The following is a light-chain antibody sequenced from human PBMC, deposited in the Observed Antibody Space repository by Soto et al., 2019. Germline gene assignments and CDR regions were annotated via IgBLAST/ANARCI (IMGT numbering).Light chain of an antibody. V-gene: IGKV3-11*01. Sequence: IVLTQSPATLSLSPGERATLSCRASQSVSSYLAWYQQKPGQAPRLLLYDASNRATGIPARFSGSGSGTDLTLTISSLEPEDFAVYYCQQRSNWPPRTFGQGTKVDIK. CDR3: QQRSNWPPRT. CDR1: QSVSSY. J-gene: IGKJ1*01. CDR2: DAS.